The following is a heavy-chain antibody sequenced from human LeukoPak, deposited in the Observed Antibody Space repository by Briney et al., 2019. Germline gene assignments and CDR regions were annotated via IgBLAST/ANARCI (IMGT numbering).Heavy chain of an antibody. CDR2: IYYSGST. CDR3: ARAFRSTGGRNWFDP. J-gene: IGHJ5*02. V-gene: IGHV4-59*01. Sequence: SETLSLTCTVSGGFISSYYWSWIRQPPGKGLEWIGYIYYSGSTNYNPSLKSRVTISVDTSKNQFSLKLSSVTAADTAVYYCARAFRSTGGRNWFDPWGQGTLVTVSS. CDR1: GGFISSYY. D-gene: IGHD3-16*01.